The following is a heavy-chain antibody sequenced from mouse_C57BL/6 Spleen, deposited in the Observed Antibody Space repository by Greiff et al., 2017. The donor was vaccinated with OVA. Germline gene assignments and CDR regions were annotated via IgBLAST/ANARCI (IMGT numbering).Heavy chain of an antibody. CDR2: IRNKANGYTT. CDR1: GFTFTDYY. J-gene: IGHJ4*01. Sequence: EVKLVESGGGLVQPGGSLSLSCAASGFTFTDYYMSWVRQPPGKALEWLGFIRNKANGYTTEYSASVKGRFTISRDNSQSILYLQMNALRAEDSATYYCARDWDSYAMDYWGQGTSVTVSS. CDR3: ARDWDSYAMDY. D-gene: IGHD4-1*01. V-gene: IGHV7-3*01.